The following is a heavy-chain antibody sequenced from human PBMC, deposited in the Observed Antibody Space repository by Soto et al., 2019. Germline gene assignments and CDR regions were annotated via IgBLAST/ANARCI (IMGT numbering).Heavy chain of an antibody. J-gene: IGHJ6*02. CDR1: GGSFSGYY. Sequence: WETLSLTCAVSGGSFSGYYWTWIRQIPVKGLEWIGEINQSGNTKYNPSLMSRVTMSVDTSRNQFSLKLRSVTAADTAVYYCARPSYALNWDFHYGMQVWGQGTSVTVSS. V-gene: IGHV4-34*01. D-gene: IGHD2-2*01. CDR2: INQSGNT. CDR3: ARPSYALNWDFHYGMQV.